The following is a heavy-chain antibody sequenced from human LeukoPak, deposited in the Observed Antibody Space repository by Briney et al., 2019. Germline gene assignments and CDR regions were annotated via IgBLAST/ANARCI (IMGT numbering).Heavy chain of an antibody. CDR1: GFTFSSYG. Sequence: GGSLRLSCAASGFTFSSYGMHWVRQAPGKGLEWVAVIWYDGSNKYYADSVKGRFTISRDNSKNTLYLQMNSLRAEDTAVYYCARDKSGSYHGGFDYWGQGTLVTVSS. J-gene: IGHJ4*02. D-gene: IGHD1-26*01. V-gene: IGHV3-33*01. CDR2: IWYDGSNK. CDR3: ARDKSGSYHGGFDY.